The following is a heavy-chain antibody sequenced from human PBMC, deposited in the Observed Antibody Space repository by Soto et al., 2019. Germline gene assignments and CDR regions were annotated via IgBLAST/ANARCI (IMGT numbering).Heavy chain of an antibody. V-gene: IGHV3-30-3*01. Sequence: PGGSLSLSCAASGFTFSSYAMHWVRQAPGKGLEWVAVISYDGSNKYYADSVKGRFTISRDNSKNTLYLQMNSLRAEGTAVYYCARSELYYGSGSYGAFDIWGQGTMVTVSS. CDR3: ARSELYYGSGSYGAFDI. D-gene: IGHD3-10*01. CDR2: ISYDGSNK. J-gene: IGHJ3*02. CDR1: GFTFSSYA.